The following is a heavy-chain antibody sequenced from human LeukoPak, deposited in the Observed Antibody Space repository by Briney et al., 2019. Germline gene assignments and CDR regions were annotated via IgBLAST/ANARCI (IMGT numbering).Heavy chain of an antibody. Sequence: GGSLRLSCAAYGFTFSSYAMTWVRQAPGKGLEWVSGISGSGGSTYYADSVKGRFTISRDNSKNTLYLQKNSLRAEDTAVYYCAKHWEPLNMARGDYFDYWGQGTLVNVSS. D-gene: IGHD3-10*01. J-gene: IGHJ4*02. CDR3: AKHWEPLNMARGDYFDY. CDR2: ISGSGGST. V-gene: IGHV3-23*01. CDR1: GFTFSSYA.